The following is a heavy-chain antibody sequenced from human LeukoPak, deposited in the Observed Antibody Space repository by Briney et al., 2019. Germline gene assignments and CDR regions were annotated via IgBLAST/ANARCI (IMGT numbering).Heavy chain of an antibody. V-gene: IGHV3-9*01. CDR2: ISWNSGSI. CDR3: AKSRGRAAAGLIDY. J-gene: IGHJ4*02. Sequence: GRSLRLSCAASGFTFDDYAMHWVRQAPGKGLEWVSGISWNSGSIGYADSVKGRFTISRDNAKNSLYLQMNSLRAEDTALYYCAKSRGRAAAGLIDYWGQGTLVTVSS. CDR1: GFTFDDYA. D-gene: IGHD6-13*01.